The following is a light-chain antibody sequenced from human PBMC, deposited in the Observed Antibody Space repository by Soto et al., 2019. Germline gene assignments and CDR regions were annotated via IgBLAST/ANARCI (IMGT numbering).Light chain of an antibody. Sequence: DIQMTQSPSSLSAPVRDSVTITCRASQGISHYLAWYQQKPGKAPKLLIYAASTLQSGVPSRFRGSGSGTEFTITSSSLQPEDVASYYCRKCNRAPWTFGQGTKVDIK. V-gene: IGKV1-27*01. J-gene: IGKJ1*01. CDR2: AAS. CDR1: QGISHY. CDR3: RKCNRAPWT.